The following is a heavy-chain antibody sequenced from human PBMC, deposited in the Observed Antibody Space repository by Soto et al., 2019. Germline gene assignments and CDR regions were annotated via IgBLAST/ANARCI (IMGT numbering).Heavy chain of an antibody. J-gene: IGHJ6*03. Sequence: EVQVLESGGDLVQPGGSLRLSCAASGFAFSDYAMTWVRQAPGKGLEWVSAIRAGGDGTYYGDPVKGRFTISRDNSKNTLVVQINSLRAEDTAVYFCARSDSTTRGYFYYMDVWGTGTTVTVSS. V-gene: IGHV3-23*01. CDR1: GFAFSDYA. D-gene: IGHD3-22*01. CDR3: ARSDSTTRGYFYYMDV. CDR2: IRAGGDGT.